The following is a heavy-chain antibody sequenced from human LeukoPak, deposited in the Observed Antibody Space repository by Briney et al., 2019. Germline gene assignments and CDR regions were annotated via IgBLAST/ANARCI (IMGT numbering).Heavy chain of an antibody. CDR1: GFTFSSYA. CDR3: AKNFGRGYGYCSSTSCYSPLQH. V-gene: IGHV3-23*01. J-gene: IGHJ1*01. D-gene: IGHD2-2*01. CDR2: ISGSGGST. Sequence: GGSLRLSCAASGFTFSSYAMSWVRQAPGKGLEWVSAISGSGGSTYYADSVKGRFTISRDNSKNTLYLQMNSLRAEDTAVYYCAKNFGRGYGYCSSTSCYSPLQHWGQGTLVTVSS.